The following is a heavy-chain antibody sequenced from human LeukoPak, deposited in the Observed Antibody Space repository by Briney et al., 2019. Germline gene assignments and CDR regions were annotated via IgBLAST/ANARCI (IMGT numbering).Heavy chain of an antibody. CDR1: GFTFSSYA. CDR2: ISYDGSHK. D-gene: IGHD2-8*01. Sequence: GGSLRLSCAASGFTFSSYAMHWVRQAPGKGLEWVALISYDGSHKYYADSVKGRFTISRDNAKNSLYLQMNSLRPDDTALYYCSTDPRLLIYWGHGTLVTVSS. J-gene: IGHJ4*01. CDR3: STDPRLLIY. V-gene: IGHV3-30*04.